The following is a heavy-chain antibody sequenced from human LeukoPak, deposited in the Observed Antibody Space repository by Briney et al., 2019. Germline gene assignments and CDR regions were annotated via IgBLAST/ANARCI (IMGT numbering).Heavy chain of an antibody. J-gene: IGHJ3*02. CDR1: GGSISSGGYY. D-gene: IGHD3-10*01. V-gene: IGHV4-31*03. CDR3: AREQYGSGNDDAYGI. Sequence: NPSVTLSLTCTVSGGSISSGGYYWSWIRQHPGKGLEWIGYIYYSGSTYYNPSLKSRVTISVDTSKNQFSLKLSSVTAADTAVYYCAREQYGSGNDDAYGIWGQGTMVTVSS. CDR2: IYYSGST.